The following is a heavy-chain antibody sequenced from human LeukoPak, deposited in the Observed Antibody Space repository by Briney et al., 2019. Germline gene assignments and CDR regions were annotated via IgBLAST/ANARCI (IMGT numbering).Heavy chain of an antibody. V-gene: IGHV5-51*01. Sequence: GESLKISCQNSGTRLHNYWIAWVRQMPGKGLEWMGIIYPDDSDTIYSASFRGQVTISADRSKNTAYLQWSSLKASDTAIYYCARSGSGASFDSWGQGTLVTVSS. CDR1: GTRLHNYW. J-gene: IGHJ5*01. D-gene: IGHD3-10*01. CDR2: IYPDDSDT. CDR3: ARSGSGASFDS.